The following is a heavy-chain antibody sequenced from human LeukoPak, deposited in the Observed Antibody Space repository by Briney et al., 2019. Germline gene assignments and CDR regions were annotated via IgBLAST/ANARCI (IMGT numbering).Heavy chain of an antibody. V-gene: IGHV3-11*01. CDR1: GFTFSDYY. Sequence: GGSLRLSCVASGFTFSDYYMSWIRQAPRKGLEWVSYISSRGSTIYYADSVEGRFTISRDNAKNSLYLQMNSLRAEDTAVYYCAKHLIPYYDFWTGKLPRLFDYWGQGTLVTVSS. J-gene: IGHJ4*02. CDR2: ISSRGSTI. CDR3: AKHLIPYYDFWTGKLPRLFDY. D-gene: IGHD3-3*01.